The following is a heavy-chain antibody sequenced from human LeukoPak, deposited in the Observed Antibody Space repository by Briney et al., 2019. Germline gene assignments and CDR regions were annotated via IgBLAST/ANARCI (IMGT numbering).Heavy chain of an antibody. CDR3: TVALRYTSDSLDY. V-gene: IGHV3-23*01. J-gene: IGHJ4*02. Sequence: PGGSLRLSRAASGVTLSGGAIRSGRQSPGKGLEWVSDIRGSGAYTYYADSVKGRFTISRDRSKNRLFLLMNSLRAEHAALYCGTVALRYTSDSLDYWGQGTLVTVSS. D-gene: IGHD3-9*01. CDR2: IRGSGAYT. CDR1: GVTLSGGA.